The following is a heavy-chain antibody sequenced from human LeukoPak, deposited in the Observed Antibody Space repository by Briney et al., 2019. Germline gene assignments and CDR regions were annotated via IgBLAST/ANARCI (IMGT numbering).Heavy chain of an antibody. J-gene: IGHJ4*02. D-gene: IGHD3-22*01. CDR1: GFTFSSYA. CDR3: AKDPLSLHYYDSSGYHPDY. CDR2: ISGSGGST. Sequence: QPGGSLRLSCAASGFTFSSYAMSWVRQAPGKGLEWVSAISGSGGSTYYADSVKGRFTISRDDSKNTLYLQMTSLRAEDTAVYYCAKDPLSLHYYDSSGYHPDYWGQGTLVTVSS. V-gene: IGHV3-23*01.